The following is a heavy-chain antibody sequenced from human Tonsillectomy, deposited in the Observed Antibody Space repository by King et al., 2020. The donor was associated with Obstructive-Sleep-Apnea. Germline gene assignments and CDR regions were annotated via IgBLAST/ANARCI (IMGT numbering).Heavy chain of an antibody. CDR3: SRLDY. Sequence: VQLVESGGGVVQPGRSLRLSCVASGFTFSDYGMHWVRQAPGKGLEWVAFIRYDGSNKYYADSVKGRFTISRDNSKNTLFLEMNSLGAEDTAVYYCSRLDYWGQGALVTVSS. CDR2: IRYDGSNK. CDR1: GFTFSDYG. J-gene: IGHJ4*02. V-gene: IGHV3-30*02.